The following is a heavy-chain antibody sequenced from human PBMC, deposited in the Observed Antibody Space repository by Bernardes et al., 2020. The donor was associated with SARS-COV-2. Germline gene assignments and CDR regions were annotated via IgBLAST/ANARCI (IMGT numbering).Heavy chain of an antibody. J-gene: IGHJ4*02. D-gene: IGHD3-3*01. Sequence: GVLRLSCAASGFTFSSYSMNWVRQAPGKGLEWVSYISSSSSTIYYADSVKGRFTISRDNAKNSLYLQMNSLRAEDTAVYYCARDLTYDFWSGYSRVFDYWGQGTLVTVSS. CDR1: GFTFSSYS. CDR2: ISSSSSTI. V-gene: IGHV3-48*01. CDR3: ARDLTYDFWSGYSRVFDY.